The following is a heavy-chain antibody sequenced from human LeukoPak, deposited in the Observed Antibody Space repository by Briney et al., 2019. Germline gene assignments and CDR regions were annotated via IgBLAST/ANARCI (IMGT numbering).Heavy chain of an antibody. J-gene: IGHJ4*02. CDR3: GSVENHYGSGSYR. D-gene: IGHD3-10*01. CDR1: GGTFSSYA. CDR2: IIPIFGTA. Sequence: GASVKVSCKASGGTFSSYAISWVRQAPGQGLEWMGGIIPIFGTANYAQKFQGRVTITTDESTSTAYMELSSLRSEDTAVYYCGSVENHYGSGSYRWGQGTLVTVSS. V-gene: IGHV1-69*05.